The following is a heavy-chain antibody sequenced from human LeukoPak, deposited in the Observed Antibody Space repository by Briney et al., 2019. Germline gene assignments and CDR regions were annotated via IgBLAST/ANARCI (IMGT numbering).Heavy chain of an antibody. Sequence: GGSLRLSCAASGFTFSSYAMSWVRQAPGKGLEWISVIYTGGNTFYADSVKGRFTISRDNAKNSLYLQMNSLRAEDTALYYCAKDGTIVGATFLFDYWGQGTLVTVSS. CDR3: AKDGTIVGATFLFDY. J-gene: IGHJ4*02. CDR1: GFTFSSYA. CDR2: IYTGGNT. V-gene: IGHV3-23*03. D-gene: IGHD1-26*01.